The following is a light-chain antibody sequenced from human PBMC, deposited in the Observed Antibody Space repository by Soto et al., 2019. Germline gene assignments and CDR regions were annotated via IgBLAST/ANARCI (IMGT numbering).Light chain of an antibody. Sequence: EIVLTQSPATLSLSPGERVTLSCRASQSVGSYLVWYQQKPGQAPRLLIYDASKRATGITEGFSGSGSGTDFTLTISSLEPEDFAVYYCQQRSDWPRAFGGGTKVEMK. CDR3: QQRSDWPRA. CDR1: QSVGSY. J-gene: IGKJ4*01. V-gene: IGKV3-11*01. CDR2: DAS.